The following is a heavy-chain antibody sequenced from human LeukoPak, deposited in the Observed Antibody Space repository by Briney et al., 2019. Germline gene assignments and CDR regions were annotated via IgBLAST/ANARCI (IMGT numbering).Heavy chain of an antibody. CDR2: ISGSGVTT. Sequence: GGSLRLSCAASGFTFSSSAMSWVRQVPGKGLEWVSAISGSGVTTHYAGSVKGRFSISRDNSKNTLYLQMNSLRAEDTALYYCAKKVVVGATSPYSDFQDWGQGTLVTVSS. CDR1: GFTFSSSA. V-gene: IGHV3-23*01. J-gene: IGHJ1*01. D-gene: IGHD1-26*01. CDR3: AKKVVVGATSPYSDFQD.